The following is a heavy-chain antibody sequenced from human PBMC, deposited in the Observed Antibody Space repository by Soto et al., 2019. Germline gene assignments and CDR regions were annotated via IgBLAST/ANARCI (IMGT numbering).Heavy chain of an antibody. CDR2: INPNSGGT. D-gene: IGHD6-13*01. Sequence: GQGLEWMGWINPNSGGTNYAQKFQGWVTMTRDTSISTAYMELSRLRSDDTAVYYCARDKIEAAGPRRPYGMVVWCQRTRVT. V-gene: IGHV1-2*04. CDR3: ARDKIEAAGPRRPYGMVV. J-gene: IGHJ6*02.